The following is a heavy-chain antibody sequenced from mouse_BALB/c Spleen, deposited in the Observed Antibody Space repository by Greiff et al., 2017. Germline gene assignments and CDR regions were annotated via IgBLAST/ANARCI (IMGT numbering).Heavy chain of an antibody. D-gene: IGHD2-2*01. CDR2: ISSGGST. CDR3: ARLAYGYDWYFDV. J-gene: IGHJ1*01. V-gene: IGHV5-6-5*01. CDR1: GFTFSSYA. Sequence: EVQRVESGGGLVKPGGSLKLSCAASGFTFSSYAMSWVRQTPEKRLEWVASISSGGSTYYPDSVKGRFTISRDNARNILYLQMSSLRSEDTAMYYCARLAYGYDWYFDVWGAGTTVTVSS.